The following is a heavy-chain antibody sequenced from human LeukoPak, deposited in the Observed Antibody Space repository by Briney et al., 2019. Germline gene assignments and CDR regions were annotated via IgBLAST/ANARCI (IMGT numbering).Heavy chain of an antibody. CDR3: ARRGAPPITMIRGVIITGYFV. D-gene: IGHD3-10*01. J-gene: IGHJ4*02. CDR2: IYHRDTT. CDR1: GGSISSGGYF. Sequence: SETLSLTCTVSGGSISSGGYFWNWIRQPPGKGLEYIGYIYHRDTTYYNPSLKSRVTISVDTSKNQFSLKLSSVTAADTAIYYCARRGAPPITMIRGVIITGYFVWGQGTLVTVSS. V-gene: IGHV4-30-2*01.